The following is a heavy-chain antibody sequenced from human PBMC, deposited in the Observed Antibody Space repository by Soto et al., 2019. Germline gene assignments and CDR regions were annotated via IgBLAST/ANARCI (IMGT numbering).Heavy chain of an antibody. CDR1: GGSFSGYY. J-gene: IGHJ4*02. CDR2: INHSGST. CDR3: VRRHGLTIDAYY. D-gene: IGHD3-10*01. V-gene: IGHV4-34*01. Sequence: SETLSLTCAVYGGSFSGYYWTWIRQPPGTGLEWIGEINHSGSTNYNPSLKSRVTISVDTSKNQFSLKLTSVTAADTAVYYCVRRHGLTIDAYYWGQGTLVTVSS.